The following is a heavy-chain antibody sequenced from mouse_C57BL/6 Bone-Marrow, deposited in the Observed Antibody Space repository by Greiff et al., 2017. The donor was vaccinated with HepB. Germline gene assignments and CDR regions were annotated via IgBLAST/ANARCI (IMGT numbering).Heavy chain of an antibody. Sequence: QVQLQQPGAELVRPGTSVKLSCKASGYTFTSYWMHWVKQRPGQGLEWIGVIDPSDSYTNYNQKFKGKATLTVDTSSSTAYMQLSSLTSEDSAVYFCARCFYAMDYWGQGTSVTVSS. CDR1: GYTFTSYW. J-gene: IGHJ4*01. V-gene: IGHV1-59*01. CDR2: IDPSDSYT. CDR3: ARCFYAMDY.